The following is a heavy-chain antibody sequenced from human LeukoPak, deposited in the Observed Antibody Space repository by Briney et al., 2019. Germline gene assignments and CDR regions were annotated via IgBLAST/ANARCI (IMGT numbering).Heavy chain of an antibody. V-gene: IGHV1-18*01. CDR1: GYTFTSYG. D-gene: IGHD2-2*01. CDR3: ARDLGVPAAIHFFDY. CDR2: ISAYNGNT. J-gene: IGHJ4*02. Sequence: ASVKVSCKASGYTFTSYGISWVRQAPGQGLEWMGWISAYNGNTNYARELQGRVTMTTDISTSTAYMELRSLRSEATAVYYCARDLGVPAAIHFFDYWGQGTLVTVSS.